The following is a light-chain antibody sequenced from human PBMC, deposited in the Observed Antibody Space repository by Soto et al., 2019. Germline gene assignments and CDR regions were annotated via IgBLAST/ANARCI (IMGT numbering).Light chain of an antibody. CDR2: AAS. CDR3: QQLNSYPLT. CDR1: QGISSY. Sequence: DIQLTQSPSFLSASVGDRVTITCRASQGISSYLGWYQQKPGKAPKLLISAASTLESGVPSRVSGSGSGTDFTLTISSLQPEDFATYYCQQLNSYPLTFGGGTKVEIK. J-gene: IGKJ4*01. V-gene: IGKV1-9*01.